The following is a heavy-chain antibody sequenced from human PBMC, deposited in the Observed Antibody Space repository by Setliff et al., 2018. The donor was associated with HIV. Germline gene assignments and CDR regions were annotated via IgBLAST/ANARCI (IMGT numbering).Heavy chain of an antibody. CDR2: INHSGST. D-gene: IGHD2-15*01. CDR1: GGSFNGYY. V-gene: IGHV4-34*01. CDR3: ARARRAGSGPKYFQH. J-gene: IGHJ1*01. Sequence: PSETLSLTCAVYGGSFNGYYWSWIRQPPGKGLEWIGEINHSGSTNYNPSLKRRVTMSVDKWKNQFSLRLSSVTAADTAVYYCARARRAGSGPKYFQHWGQGTLVTSPQ.